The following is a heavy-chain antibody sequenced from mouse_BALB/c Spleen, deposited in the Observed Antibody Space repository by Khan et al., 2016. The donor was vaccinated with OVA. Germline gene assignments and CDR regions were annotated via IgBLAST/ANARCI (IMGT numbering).Heavy chain of an antibody. D-gene: IGHD2-14*01. Sequence: VQLQESGPGLLQPSQSLSITCTVSGFSLTTYGVHWVRQSPGKGLEWLGLIWSGGNTDYNAAFISRLSISKDNSKCQVFFKMHSLQATDTAIYYCARNSYMYAFTYWGQGTLVTVSA. CDR2: IWSGGNT. CDR1: GFSLTTYG. CDR3: ARNSYMYAFTY. V-gene: IGHV2-4-1*01. J-gene: IGHJ3*01.